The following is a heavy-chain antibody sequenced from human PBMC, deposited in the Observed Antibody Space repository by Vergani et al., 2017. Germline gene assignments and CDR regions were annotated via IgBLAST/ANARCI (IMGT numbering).Heavy chain of an antibody. J-gene: IGHJ4*02. V-gene: IGHV3-30*02. D-gene: IGHD6-13*01. Sequence: QVQLVESGGGVVQPGGPLRLSCAASGFTFSSYGMHWVRQAPGKGLEWVAFIRYDGSNKYYADSVKGRFTISRDNSKNTLYLQMNSLRAEDTAVYYCAKANDSSSWFSLLFVFDYWGQGTLVTVSS. CDR3: AKANDSSSWFSLLFVFDY. CDR1: GFTFSSYG. CDR2: IRYDGSNK.